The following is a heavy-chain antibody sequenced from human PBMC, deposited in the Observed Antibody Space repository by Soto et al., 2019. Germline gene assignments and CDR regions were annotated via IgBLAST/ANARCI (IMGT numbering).Heavy chain of an antibody. V-gene: IGHV1-46*01. J-gene: IGHJ6*02. CDR1: GYTFTSYY. Sequence: GASVKVSCKASGYTFTSYYMHWVRQAPGQGLEWMGIINPSGGSTSYAQKFQGRVTMTRDTSTSTVYMELSSLRSEDTAVYYCARDRNAAAGDPIYYYYGMDVWGQGTTVTVSS. D-gene: IGHD6-13*01. CDR2: INPSGGST. CDR3: ARDRNAAAGDPIYYYYGMDV.